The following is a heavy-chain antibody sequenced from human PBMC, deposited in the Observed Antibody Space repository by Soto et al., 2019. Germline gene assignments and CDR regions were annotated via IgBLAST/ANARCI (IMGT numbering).Heavy chain of an antibody. V-gene: IGHV1-8*01. Sequence: QVQLVQSGAEVKKPGASVKVSCKAPGYTFTSYDINWVRQATGQELEWMGWMNPNSGNTGYAQKFQGEVTMTRNTSISTAYMELSSLRSEDTAVYYCARFPVVPALRGFDPWGEGTLVTVSS. D-gene: IGHD2-2*01. CDR3: ARFPVVPALRGFDP. J-gene: IGHJ5*02. CDR2: MNPNSGNT. CDR1: GYTFTSYD.